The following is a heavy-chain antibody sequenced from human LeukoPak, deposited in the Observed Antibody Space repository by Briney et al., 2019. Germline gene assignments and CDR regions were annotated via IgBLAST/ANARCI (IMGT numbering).Heavy chain of an antibody. CDR1: GFTYSNYW. D-gene: IGHD5-24*01. J-gene: IGHJ4*02. CDR2: IKKDGSDK. V-gene: IGHV3-7*04. Sequence: GGSLRLSCAASGFTYSNYWMSWVRQAPGNGLEWLADIKKDGSDKYHVDSVKGRLAISRHNAKISLYLQMNSLRAEDTAVYYCAKDRAWLQFDYWGQGTLVTVSS. CDR3: AKDRAWLQFDY.